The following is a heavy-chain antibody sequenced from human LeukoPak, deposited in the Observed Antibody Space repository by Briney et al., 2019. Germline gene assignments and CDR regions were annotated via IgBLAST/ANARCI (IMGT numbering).Heavy chain of an antibody. CDR3: ARGDSGYDYGFDN. V-gene: IGHV1-69*05. CDR2: IIPIFGTT. CDR1: GSTFSSHA. D-gene: IGHD5-12*01. Sequence: SVKVSCKASGSTFSSHAISWVRQAPGQGLEWVGGIIPIFGTTNYAQKFQGRVTITTDESTSTGYMELRSLRSDDTAVYYCARGDSGYDYGFDNWGQGTLVTVSS. J-gene: IGHJ4*02.